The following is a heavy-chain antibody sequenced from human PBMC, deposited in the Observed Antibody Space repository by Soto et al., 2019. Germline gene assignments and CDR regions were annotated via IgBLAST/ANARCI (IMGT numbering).Heavy chain of an antibody. CDR3: ARVRGRVPRGPFDY. D-gene: IGHD3-16*01. CDR1: GGSISSDGYY. Sequence: QVQLQESGPGLVKPSQTLSLTCTVSGGSISSDGYYWSWIRQFSGKGLEWIGYIYYSGSTYYSPSLESRLTMSLDTSKNQFSLKLSSVTAADTAVYFCARVRGRVPRGPFDYWGQGILVTISS. J-gene: IGHJ4*02. CDR2: IYYSGST. V-gene: IGHV4-31*03.